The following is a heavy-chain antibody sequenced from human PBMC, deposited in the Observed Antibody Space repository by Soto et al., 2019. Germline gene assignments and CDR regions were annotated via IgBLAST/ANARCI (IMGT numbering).Heavy chain of an antibody. CDR2: IIPIFGTA. J-gene: IGHJ4*02. CDR3: AREETYSGYDATDY. Sequence: QVQLVQSGAEVKKPGSSVKVSCKASGGIFSSYAISWVRQAPGQGLEWMGGIIPIFGTANYAQKFQGRVTITADESTSTAYMELSSLRSEDTAVYYCAREETYSGYDATDYWGQGTLVTVSS. D-gene: IGHD5-12*01. V-gene: IGHV1-69*01. CDR1: GGIFSSYA.